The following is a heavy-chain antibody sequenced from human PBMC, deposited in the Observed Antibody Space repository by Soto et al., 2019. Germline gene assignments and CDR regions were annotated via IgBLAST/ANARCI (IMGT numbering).Heavy chain of an antibody. CDR3: ARGSSSLTRFDY. D-gene: IGHD2-2*01. CDR2: ISYDGSNK. CDR1: GFTFSSYA. V-gene: IGHV3-30-3*01. Sequence: PVGSLRLSCAASGFTFSSYAMHWVRQAPGKGLEWVAVISYDGSNKYYADSVKGRFTISRDNSKNTLYLQMNSLRAEDTAVYYCARGSSSLTRFDYWGQGTLVTVSS. J-gene: IGHJ4*02.